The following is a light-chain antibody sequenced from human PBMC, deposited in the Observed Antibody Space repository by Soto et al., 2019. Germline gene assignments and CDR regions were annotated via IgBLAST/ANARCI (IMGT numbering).Light chain of an antibody. CDR1: QSVGTW. V-gene: IGKV1-5*03. J-gene: IGKJ1*01. CDR2: QAS. Sequence: DIQMTQSPSTLSASVGDRVTITCRASQSVGTWLAWYQQKAGKAPKLLIYQASVLESGVPSRFSGGGSETEFTLTISSLQPDDFATYYCQQNNILSFTFGQGTKVEIK. CDR3: QQNNILSFT.